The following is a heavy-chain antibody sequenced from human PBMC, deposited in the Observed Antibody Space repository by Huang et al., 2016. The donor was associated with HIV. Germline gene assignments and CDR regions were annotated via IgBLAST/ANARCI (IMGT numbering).Heavy chain of an antibody. Sequence: QVLLVQSGAEVRKPGSSVKVSCTAFGGTFSSYAISWVRQAPGQGLEWMGGLITIFGTANYTQKFQGRGTITVDESTNTGYMELTRLTSEDTAVYYGARTAYSYGFRQGYNWFDPWGQGTPVTVSS. D-gene: IGHD5-18*01. CDR1: GGTFSSYA. CDR2: LITIFGTA. CDR3: ARTAYSYGFRQGYNWFDP. V-gene: IGHV1-69*13. J-gene: IGHJ5*02.